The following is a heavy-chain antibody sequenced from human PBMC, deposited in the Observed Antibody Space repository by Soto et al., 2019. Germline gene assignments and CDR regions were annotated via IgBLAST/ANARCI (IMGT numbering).Heavy chain of an antibody. Sequence: LRLSCAASGFTFDDYGMSWARQAPGKGLEWVSGVNWNGGSTGYADSVKGRFTISRDNAKNSLYLQMNSLRAEDTAFYYCVRGASLNFDYWGQGTLVTVSS. CDR2: VNWNGGST. V-gene: IGHV3-20*04. CDR1: GFTFDDYG. CDR3: VRGASLNFDY. J-gene: IGHJ4*02. D-gene: IGHD1-26*01.